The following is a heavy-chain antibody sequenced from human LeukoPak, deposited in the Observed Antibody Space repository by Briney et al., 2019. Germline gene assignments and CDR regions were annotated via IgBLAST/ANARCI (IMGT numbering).Heavy chain of an antibody. J-gene: IGHJ3*02. CDR2: IYHSGST. Sequence: SETLSLTCTVSGYSISSGYYWGWIRQPPGKGLEWIGSIYHSGSTYYNPSLKSRVTISVDTSKNQFSLKLSSVTAADTAVYYCARVRYYYDSSGPRPDAFDIWGQGTMVTVSS. CDR3: ARVRYYYDSSGPRPDAFDI. CDR1: GYSISSGYY. V-gene: IGHV4-38-2*02. D-gene: IGHD3-22*01.